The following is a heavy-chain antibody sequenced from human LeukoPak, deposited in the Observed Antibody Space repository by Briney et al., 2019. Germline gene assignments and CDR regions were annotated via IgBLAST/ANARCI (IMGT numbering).Heavy chain of an antibody. CDR2: IYYSGST. V-gene: IGHV4-31*03. J-gene: IGHJ4*02. CDR3: ARGLSYYYDSSGYCPNFDY. CDR1: GGSISSGGYY. Sequence: PSETLSLTCTVSGGSISSGGYYWSWIRQHPGKGLEWIGYIYYSGSTYYNPSLKSRVTISVDTSKNQFSLKLSSVTAADTAVYYCARGLSYYYDSSGYCPNFDYWGQGTLVTVSS. D-gene: IGHD3-22*01.